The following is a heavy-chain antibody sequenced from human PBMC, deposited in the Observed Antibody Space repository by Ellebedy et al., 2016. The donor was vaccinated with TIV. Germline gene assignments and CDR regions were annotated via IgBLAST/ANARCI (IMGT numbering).Heavy chain of an antibody. CDR3: ARDDALDGGYLDS. D-gene: IGHD3-16*01. V-gene: IGHV3-23*01. CDR2: IRGRDGRT. CDR1: GFTFANYA. J-gene: IGHJ4*02. Sequence: GESLKISCAASGFTFANYAMTWVRQVSGKGLEWFSSIRGRDGRTSYTDSAKGRFTISRDNSKNTLFLQMNNLRVEDTAMYYCARDDALDGGYLDSWGQGTLVTVSS.